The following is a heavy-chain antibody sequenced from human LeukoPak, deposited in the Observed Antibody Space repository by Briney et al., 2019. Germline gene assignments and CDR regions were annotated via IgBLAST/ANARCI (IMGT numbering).Heavy chain of an antibody. CDR2: ISSSSSTI. Sequence: GGSLRLSCAASGFTFSSYSMNWVRQAPGKGLEWVSYISSSSSTIYYADSVKGRFTISRDNAKNSLYLQMNSLRAEDTAVYYCXRXRVXTMVRGVLVYWGQGTLVTVSS. J-gene: IGHJ4*02. CDR3: XRXRVXTMVRGVLVY. V-gene: IGHV3-48*01. D-gene: IGHD3-10*01. CDR1: GFTFSSYS.